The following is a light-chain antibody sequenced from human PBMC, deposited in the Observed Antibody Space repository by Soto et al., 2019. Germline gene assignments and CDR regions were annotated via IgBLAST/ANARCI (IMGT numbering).Light chain of an antibody. V-gene: IGLV2-14*01. CDR1: SSDVGAYNF. CDR3: TSYSTSTTPYV. CDR2: EVD. J-gene: IGLJ1*01. Sequence: QSALTQPASVSGSPGQSITISCTGTSSDVGAYNFVSWYQQFPGKAPKLMIYEVDYRASGVSNRFSGSQSGNTASLTISGLQPEDEADYYCTSYSTSTTPYVFGSGTKLTVL.